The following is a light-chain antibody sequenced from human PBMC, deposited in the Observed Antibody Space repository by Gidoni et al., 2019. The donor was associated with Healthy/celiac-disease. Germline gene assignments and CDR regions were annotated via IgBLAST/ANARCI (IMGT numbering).Light chain of an antibody. Sequence: QSVLTLPPSVSAAPGQKVTIPCPGSSSNMGNNDVSWDQQLPRTAPKLLIYDNNKRPSGIPDRFSGAKSGTSATMGTTGLQTEDAADYYCGTWDSSLSAGGVFGGGTKLTVL. CDR3: GTWDSSLSAGGV. CDR2: DNN. CDR1: SSNMGNND. J-gene: IGLJ3*02. V-gene: IGLV1-51*01.